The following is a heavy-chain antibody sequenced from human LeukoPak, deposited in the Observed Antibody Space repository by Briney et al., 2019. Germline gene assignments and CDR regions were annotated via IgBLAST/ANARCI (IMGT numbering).Heavy chain of an antibody. CDR2: INRDGSTT. Sequence: GGSLRLSCAASGFTFSNYWVHWVRQAPGKGLVWVSRINRDGSTTKYADSVKGRFTVSRDNAKNTLNLQMNSLRAEDTAVYYCARDKKSGESSETDYWGQGTLVTVSS. CDR3: ARDKKSGESSETDY. V-gene: IGHV3-74*03. D-gene: IGHD3-10*01. J-gene: IGHJ4*02. CDR1: GFTFSNYW.